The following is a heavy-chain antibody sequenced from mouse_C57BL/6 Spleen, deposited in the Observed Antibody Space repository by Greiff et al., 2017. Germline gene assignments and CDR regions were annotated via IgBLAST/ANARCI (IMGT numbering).Heavy chain of an antibody. V-gene: IGHV1-69*01. CDR1: GYTFTSYW. CDR3: ARGDYGSSLALDY. CDR2: IDPSDSYT. J-gene: IGHJ2*01. Sequence: QVQLQQSGAELVMPGASVKLSCKASGYTFTSYWMHWVKQRPGQGLEWIGEIDPSDSYTNYNQKFKGKSTLTVDKSSSTAYMQLSSLTSEDSAVYYCARGDYGSSLALDYWGQGTTLTVSS. D-gene: IGHD1-1*01.